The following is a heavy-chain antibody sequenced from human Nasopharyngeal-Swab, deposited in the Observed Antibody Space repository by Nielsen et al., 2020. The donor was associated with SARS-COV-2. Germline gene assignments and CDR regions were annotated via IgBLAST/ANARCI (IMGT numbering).Heavy chain of an antibody. Sequence: GESLKISCQGSGYRFTSYWIGWVRQMPGKGLEWMGIIYPGDSETSYSPSFQGQVTISADKSISTAYLQWSSLKASDTAVYYCARPLWSYADHFDYWGQGTLVTVSS. D-gene: IGHD1-26*01. CDR1: GYRFTSYW. CDR2: IYPGDSET. J-gene: IGHJ4*02. CDR3: ARPLWSYADHFDY. V-gene: IGHV5-51*01.